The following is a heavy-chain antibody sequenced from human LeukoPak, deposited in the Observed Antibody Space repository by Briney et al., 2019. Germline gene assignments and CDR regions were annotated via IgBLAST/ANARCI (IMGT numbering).Heavy chain of an antibody. J-gene: IGHJ4*02. CDR2: INHSGST. Sequence: PSETLSLTCAVYGGSFSGYYWSWIRQPPGKGLEWIGEINHSGSTNYNPSLKSRVTISVDTSKNQFSLKLSSVTAADTAVYYCARVDRVGQQRNLDYWGQGTLVTVSS. CDR3: ARVDRVGQQRNLDY. D-gene: IGHD6-13*01. V-gene: IGHV4-34*01. CDR1: GGSFSGYY.